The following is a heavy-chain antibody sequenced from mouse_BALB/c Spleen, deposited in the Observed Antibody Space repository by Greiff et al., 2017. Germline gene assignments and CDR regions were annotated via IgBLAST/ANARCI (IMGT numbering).Heavy chain of an antibody. J-gene: IGHJ4*01. CDR2: IWAGGST. CDR3: ARDGGRYSYAMDY. V-gene: IGHV2-9*02. D-gene: IGHD1-1*02. CDR1: GFSLTSYG. Sequence: VKLMESGPGLVAPSQSLSITCTVSGFSLTSYGVHWVRQPPGKGLEWLGVIWAGGSTNYNSALMSRLSISKDNSKSQVFLKMNSLQTDDTAMYYCARDGGRYSYAMDYWGQGTSVTVSS.